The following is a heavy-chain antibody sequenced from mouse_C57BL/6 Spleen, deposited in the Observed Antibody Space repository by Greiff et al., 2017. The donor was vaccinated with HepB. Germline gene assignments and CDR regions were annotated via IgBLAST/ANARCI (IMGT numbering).Heavy chain of an antibody. CDR2: ISSGSSTI. Sequence: EVKLMESGGGLVKPGGSLKLSCAASGFTFSDYGMHWVRQAPEKGLEWVAYISSGSSTIYYADTVKGRFTISRDNSKNTLFLQMTSLRSEDTAMYYCARLGNLDYWGQGTSVTVSS. CDR1: GFTFSDYG. CDR3: ARLGNLDY. D-gene: IGHD4-1*01. V-gene: IGHV5-17*01. J-gene: IGHJ4*01.